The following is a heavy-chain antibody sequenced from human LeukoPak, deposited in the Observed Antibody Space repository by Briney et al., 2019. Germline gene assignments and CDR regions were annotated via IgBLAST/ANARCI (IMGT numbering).Heavy chain of an antibody. CDR3: AKNYGSGSYYNYRTFDY. J-gene: IGHJ4*02. CDR2: ISGSGGST. CDR1: GFTFSSYA. Sequence: GGSLRLSCAASGFTFSSYAMSWVRQAPGKGLERVSAISGSGGSTYYADSVKGRFTISRDNSKNTLYLQMNSLRAEDTAVYYCAKNYGSGSYYNYRTFDYWGQGTLVTVSS. D-gene: IGHD3-10*01. V-gene: IGHV3-23*01.